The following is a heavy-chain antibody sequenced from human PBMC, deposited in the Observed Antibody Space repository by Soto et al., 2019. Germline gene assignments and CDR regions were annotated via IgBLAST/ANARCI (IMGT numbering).Heavy chain of an antibody. D-gene: IGHD3-22*01. CDR1: GYTFTGYY. CDR3: ARLYYDSSGYNYGMDV. Sequence: QVQLVQSGAEVKKPGASVKVSCKASGYTFTGYYMYWVRQAPGQGLEWMGWINPNSGGTNYAEKFQGRVTMTRDTSISTAYMEMSRLRSDDTAVYYCARLYYDSSGYNYGMDVWGQGTTVTVSS. CDR2: INPNSGGT. J-gene: IGHJ6*02. V-gene: IGHV1-2*02.